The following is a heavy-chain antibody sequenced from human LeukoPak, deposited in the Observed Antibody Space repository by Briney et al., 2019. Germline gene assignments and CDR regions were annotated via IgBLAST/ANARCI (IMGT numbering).Heavy chain of an antibody. J-gene: IGHJ4*02. CDR3: AKAPVTSCRGAYCYPFDS. Sequence: GGSLRLSCAASGFTLSTYAMSWVRQTPGKGLEWVAATSSSDAGTYHADSVRGRFTISTDNSKNTLYLQMNSLRAEDAAVYFCAKAPVTSCRGAYCYPFDSWGQGTLVTVSS. V-gene: IGHV3-23*01. D-gene: IGHD2-21*01. CDR2: TSSSDAGT. CDR1: GFTLSTYA.